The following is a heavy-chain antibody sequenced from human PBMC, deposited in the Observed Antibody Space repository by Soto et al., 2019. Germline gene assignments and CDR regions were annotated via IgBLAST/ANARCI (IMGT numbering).Heavy chain of an antibody. J-gene: IGHJ4*02. D-gene: IGHD6-19*01. V-gene: IGHV4-59*08. CDR1: GGSISSSY. CDR3: AGLNGIAVAYYFDY. CDR2: IYDSGST. Sequence: SETLSLTCTVSGGSISSSYWSWIRQPPGKGLEWIGYIYDSGSTYYNSSLKSRVTISVDTSKNQFSLKLSSVTAADTAVYYCAGLNGIAVAYYFDYWGQGTLVTVSS.